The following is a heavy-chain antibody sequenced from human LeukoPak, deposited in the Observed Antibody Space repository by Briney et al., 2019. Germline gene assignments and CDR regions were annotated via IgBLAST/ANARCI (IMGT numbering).Heavy chain of an antibody. Sequence: SETLSLTCAVYGGSFSGYYWSWIRQPPGKGLEWIGEINHSGSTNYNPSLKSRVTISVDTSKNQFSLKLSSVTAADTAVYYCARGLITMVRGVNTNWFDPWGQGALVTVSS. D-gene: IGHD3-10*01. V-gene: IGHV4-34*01. J-gene: IGHJ5*02. CDR3: ARGLITMVRGVNTNWFDP. CDR1: GGSFSGYY. CDR2: INHSGST.